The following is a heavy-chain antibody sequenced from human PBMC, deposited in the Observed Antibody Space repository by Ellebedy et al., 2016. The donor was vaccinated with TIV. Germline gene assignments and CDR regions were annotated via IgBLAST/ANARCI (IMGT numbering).Heavy chain of an antibody. D-gene: IGHD5-24*01. J-gene: IGHJ4*02. Sequence: GESLKISCVASGFAFGRDGMHWVRQAPGKGLEWVAVGCYDGTNEDYADSAKGRFTISRDESKNTVYLEMNSLRAEDTAVYYCARWRWLQSEFDYWGQGTLVTVSS. V-gene: IGHV3-33*08. CDR2: GCYDGTNE. CDR3: ARWRWLQSEFDY. CDR1: GFAFGRDG.